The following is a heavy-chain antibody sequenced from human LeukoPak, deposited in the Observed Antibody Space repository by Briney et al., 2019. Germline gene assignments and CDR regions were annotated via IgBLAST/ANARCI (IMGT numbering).Heavy chain of an antibody. CDR3: AKDGEYYGSGSYSDY. J-gene: IGHJ4*02. Sequence: PGGSLRFSCAASGFTFSSYAMSWVRQAPGKGLEWVSAISGSGGSTYYADSVKGRFTISRDNSKNTLYLQMNSLRAEDTAVYYCAKDGEYYGSGSYSDYWGQGTLVTVSS. D-gene: IGHD3-10*01. CDR2: ISGSGGST. V-gene: IGHV3-23*01. CDR1: GFTFSSYA.